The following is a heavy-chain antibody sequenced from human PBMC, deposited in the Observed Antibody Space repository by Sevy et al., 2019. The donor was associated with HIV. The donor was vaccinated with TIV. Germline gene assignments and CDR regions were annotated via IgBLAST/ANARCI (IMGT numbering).Heavy chain of an antibody. J-gene: IGHJ5*02. CDR3: ARESPLGVVWELSRPQNWFDP. V-gene: IGHV4-59*01. D-gene: IGHD2-21*01. Sequence: SETLSLTCTVFGGSISSYYWNWIRQPPGKGLEWIGYIYYSGSTNYNPSLKSRVTISVDMSKNQFSLKLSSVTAADTAVYYCARESPLGVVWELSRPQNWFDPWGQGTLVTVSS. CDR2: IYYSGST. CDR1: GGSISSYY.